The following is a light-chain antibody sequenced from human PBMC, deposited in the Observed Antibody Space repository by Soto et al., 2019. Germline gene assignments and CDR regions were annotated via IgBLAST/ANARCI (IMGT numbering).Light chain of an antibody. J-gene: IGKJ2*01. CDR2: GSS. V-gene: IGKV3-20*01. CDR3: QQYGSSPPYT. CDR1: QSVSNNY. Sequence: EVVLTQSPGTLSLSPGERATLSCRASQSVSNNYFACYQQKPGQAPRLLIFGSSDRATGIPARFSGSGSGTDFTLTISRLEPEDFAVYYCQQYGSSPPYTFGQGTKLEIK.